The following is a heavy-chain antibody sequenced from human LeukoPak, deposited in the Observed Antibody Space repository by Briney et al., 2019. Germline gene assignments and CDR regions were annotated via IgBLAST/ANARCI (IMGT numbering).Heavy chain of an antibody. V-gene: IGHV4-39*01. CDR3: AHFKGGSFDF. CDR2: IYYTGST. Sequence: KPSETLSLTCTVSGGSNSSSTYYWAWIRQPPGKGLEWIGNIYYTGSTYYNPSLRSRVTISEDTSKNQFSLKLTSVTAADTAVYYCAHFKGGSFDFWGQGTMVTVSS. CDR1: GGSNSSSTYY. D-gene: IGHD1-26*01. J-gene: IGHJ3*01.